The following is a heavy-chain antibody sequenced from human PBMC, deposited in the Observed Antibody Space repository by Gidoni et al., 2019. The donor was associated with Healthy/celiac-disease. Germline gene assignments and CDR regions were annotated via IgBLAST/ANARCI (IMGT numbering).Heavy chain of an antibody. CDR2: IYTSGST. D-gene: IGHD2-2*03. V-gene: IGHV4-61*02. Sequence: QVQLQESGPGLVKPSQTLSLTCPVSGGSISRGSYYWRWIRQPAGKGLGWIGRIYTSGSTNANPSLKSRVTISVDTSKNQFSLKLSSVTAADTAVYYCARDRGGYCSSTSCYWGRFDPWGQGTLVTVSS. J-gene: IGHJ5*02. CDR3: ARDRGGYCSSTSCYWGRFDP. CDR1: GGSISRGSYY.